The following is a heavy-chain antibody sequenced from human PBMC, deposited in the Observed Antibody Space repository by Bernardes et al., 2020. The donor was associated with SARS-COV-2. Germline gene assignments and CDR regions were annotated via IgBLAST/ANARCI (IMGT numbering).Heavy chain of an antibody. Sequence: GGSRRPSCAASGFTFSTFWMTCVRQAPGKGLEWVAHINQDGSETFHVDSVKGRFTISRDHAKNSLFMEMNTLRAEDTAVYYCARIYSTSSFDFDYWGQGTLVTVSS. J-gene: IGHJ4*02. CDR2: INQDGSET. CDR1: GFTFSTFW. CDR3: ARIYSTSSFDFDY. D-gene: IGHD6-6*01. V-gene: IGHV3-7*01.